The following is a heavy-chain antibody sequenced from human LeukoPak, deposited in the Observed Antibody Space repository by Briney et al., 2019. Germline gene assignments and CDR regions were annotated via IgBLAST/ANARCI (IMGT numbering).Heavy chain of an antibody. V-gene: IGHV4-34*01. Sequence: NPSETLSLTCAVYGGSFSGYYWSWIRQPPGKGLEWIGEINHSGSTNYNPSLKSRVTISVDTSKNQFSLKLSSVTAADTAVYYCARGVDTAMVQAEEFDYWGQGTLVTVSS. CDR2: INHSGST. CDR3: ARGVDTAMVQAEEFDY. CDR1: GGSFSGYY. J-gene: IGHJ4*02. D-gene: IGHD5-18*01.